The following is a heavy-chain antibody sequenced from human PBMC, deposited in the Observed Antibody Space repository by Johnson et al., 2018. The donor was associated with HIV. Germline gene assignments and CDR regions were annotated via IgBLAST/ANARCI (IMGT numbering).Heavy chain of an antibody. CDR3: ARGYILTTYSGAFDM. Sequence: MQLVESGGGLVQPGRSLRLSCAASGFTVRRNYMSWVRQGPGKGLEWVSVIYSGCSTYHADSVKGRFTISRDNSKNTVYLQMNSLRGEDTAVYYCARGYILTTYSGAFDMWGQGTMVTVSS. J-gene: IGHJ3*02. D-gene: IGHD3-9*01. V-gene: IGHV3-66*01. CDR1: GFTVRRNY. CDR2: IYSGCST.